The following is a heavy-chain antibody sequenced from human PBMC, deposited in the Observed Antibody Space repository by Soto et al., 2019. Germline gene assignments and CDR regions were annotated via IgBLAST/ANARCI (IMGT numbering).Heavy chain of an antibody. D-gene: IGHD6-19*01. V-gene: IGHV4-59*01. CDR3: ARSPWLAWGAFMDV. J-gene: IGHJ6*02. CDR2: INDSGST. Sequence: SETLSLTCIVSGGSITHYYWSWIRQPPGRGLEWIGYINDSGSTTYNPSLKSRVTISMDTSKKQFSLKVTSVTAADTAVYYCARSPWLAWGAFMDVWGQGATATVFS. CDR1: GGSITHYY.